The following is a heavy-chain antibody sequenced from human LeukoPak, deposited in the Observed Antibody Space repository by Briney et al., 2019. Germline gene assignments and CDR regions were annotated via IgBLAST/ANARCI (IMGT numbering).Heavy chain of an antibody. CDR2: IHHSGST. D-gene: IGHD3-3*01. Sequence: SETLSLTCTVSGGSISSSSYYWGWIRQPPGKGLEWIGSIHHSGSTNYNPSLKSRVTISVDTSKNQFSLKLSSVTAADTAVYYCARVIDFWSGYCTHYYYGMDVWGQGTTVTVSS. CDR1: GGSISSSSYY. V-gene: IGHV4-39*07. CDR3: ARVIDFWSGYCTHYYYGMDV. J-gene: IGHJ6*02.